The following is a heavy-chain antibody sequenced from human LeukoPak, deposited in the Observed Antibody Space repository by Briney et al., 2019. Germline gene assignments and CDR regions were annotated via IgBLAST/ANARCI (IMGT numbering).Heavy chain of an antibody. J-gene: IGHJ4*02. CDR2: IYSSGST. D-gene: IGHD3-22*01. V-gene: IGHV4-4*07. CDR1: GGSINSYY. Sequence: SETLSLTCTVSGGSINSYYWSWIRQPAGKGLEWIGRIYSSGSTNYNPSLRSRVTMSVDTSKNQFSLKLNSVTAADTAVYYCARDMRVVVGTFDYWGQGTLVTVSS. CDR3: ARDMRVVVGTFDY.